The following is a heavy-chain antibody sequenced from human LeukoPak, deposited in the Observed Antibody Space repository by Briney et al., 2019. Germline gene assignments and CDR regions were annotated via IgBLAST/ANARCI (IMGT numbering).Heavy chain of an antibody. CDR2: TYYRSKWYN. Sequence: SQTLSLTCAISGDSVSSNSAAWNWIRQSPSRGLEWLGRTYYRSKWYNDYAVSVKSRITINPDTSKNQFSLQLNSVTPEDTDVYYCTRQYSSGWSYYYGLDVWGQGTTVTVSS. CDR1: GDSVSSNSAA. J-gene: IGHJ6*02. V-gene: IGHV6-1*01. CDR3: TRQYSSGWSYYYGLDV. D-gene: IGHD6-19*01.